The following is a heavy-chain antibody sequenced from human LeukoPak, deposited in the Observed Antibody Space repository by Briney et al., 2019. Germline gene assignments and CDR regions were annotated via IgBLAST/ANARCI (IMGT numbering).Heavy chain of an antibody. CDR1: GFTFAIHA. CDR2: ISGDGAST. J-gene: IGHJ3*01. V-gene: IGHV3-23*01. D-gene: IGHD3-10*01. Sequence: PGGSLRLSCAASGFTFAIHAMTWVRQAPGKGLEWVSGISGDGASTHFAESVKGQFTISSDNSQNTLFLQMNSLRVEDTAIYYCSKDSYVSGRPLHTFDVWGQGTMVTVSS. CDR3: SKDSYVSGRPLHTFDV.